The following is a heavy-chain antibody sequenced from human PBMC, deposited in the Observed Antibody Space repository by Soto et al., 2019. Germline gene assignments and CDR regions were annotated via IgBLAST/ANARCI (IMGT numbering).Heavy chain of an antibody. D-gene: IGHD3-16*02. J-gene: IGHJ4*02. CDR2: INHSGST. Sequence: SETLSLTCAVYGGSFSGYYWSWIRQPPGKGLEWIGEINHSGSTNYNPSLKSRVTISVDTSKNQFSLKLSYVTAADTAVYYCARSYDYIWGRYSSSFVNWCQEAPLPVSS. CDR3: ARSYDYIWGRYSSSFVN. V-gene: IGHV4-34*01. CDR1: GGSFSGYY.